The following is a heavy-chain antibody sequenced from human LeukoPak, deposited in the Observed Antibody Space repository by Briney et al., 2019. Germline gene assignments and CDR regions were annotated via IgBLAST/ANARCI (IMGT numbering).Heavy chain of an antibody. J-gene: IGHJ4*02. Sequence: GGSLRLSCAASGSTFSSYWMSWVRQAPGKGLEWVANIKQDGSEKYYVDSVKGRFTISRDNAKNSLYLQMNSLRAEDTAVYYCARERGSSGWYFPYYYWGQGTLVTVSS. CDR3: ARERGSSGWYFPYYY. D-gene: IGHD6-19*01. V-gene: IGHV3-7*01. CDR2: IKQDGSEK. CDR1: GSTFSSYW.